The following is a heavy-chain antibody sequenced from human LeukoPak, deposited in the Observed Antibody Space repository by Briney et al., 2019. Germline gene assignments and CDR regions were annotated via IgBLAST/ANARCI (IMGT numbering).Heavy chain of an antibody. Sequence: GGSLRLSWVASGFTLSHYWMHWVRQAPGKGLVWVSGISGDGSIIIYADSVKGRFTISRDNTKNTLYLQMNRLRGDDTAVYYCGRGGPPFALDVWGQGTTVTVSS. CDR2: ISGDGSII. CDR3: GRGGPPFALDV. D-gene: IGHD3-10*01. V-gene: IGHV3-74*01. CDR1: GFTLSHYW. J-gene: IGHJ6*02.